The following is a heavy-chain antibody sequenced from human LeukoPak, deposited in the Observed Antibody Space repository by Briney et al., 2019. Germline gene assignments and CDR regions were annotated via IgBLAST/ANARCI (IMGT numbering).Heavy chain of an antibody. Sequence: SETLSLTCAVYGGSFSGYYWSWIRQPPGKGLEWIGEINHSGSTNYNPSLKSRVTMSVDTSKNHFSLKLSSVTAADTAMYYCARGGNYGDSWGQGTLVTVSS. D-gene: IGHD1-7*01. V-gene: IGHV4-34*01. CDR1: GGSFSGYY. CDR3: ARGGNYGDS. J-gene: IGHJ4*02. CDR2: INHSGST.